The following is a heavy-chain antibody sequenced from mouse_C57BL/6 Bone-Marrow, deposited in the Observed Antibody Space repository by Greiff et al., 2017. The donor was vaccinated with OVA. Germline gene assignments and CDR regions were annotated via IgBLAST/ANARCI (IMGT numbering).Heavy chain of an antibody. J-gene: IGHJ3*01. CDR1: GFTFSSYA. CDR3: ARDYSNYGGVAY. D-gene: IGHD2-5*01. V-gene: IGHV5-4*01. Sequence: EVKLMESGGGLVKPGGSLKLSCAASGFTFSSYAMSWVRQTPEKRLEWVATISDGGSYTYYPDNVKGRFTISRDNAKNNLYLQMSHLKSEDTAMYYCARDYSNYGGVAYWGQGTLVTVSA. CDR2: ISDGGSYT.